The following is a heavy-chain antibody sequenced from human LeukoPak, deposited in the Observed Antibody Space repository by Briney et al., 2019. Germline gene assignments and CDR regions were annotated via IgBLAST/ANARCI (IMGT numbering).Heavy chain of an antibody. CDR2: ISTSGNTI. D-gene: IGHD3-10*01. V-gene: IGHV3-48*03. J-gene: IGHJ6*02. CDR3: VRVRHSGSFYGMDV. Sequence: GGSLRLSCAASGFTFSSYEMNWVRQAPGKGLEWVSYISTSGNTIYFADSVKGRCTISRDNAKNSLYLQMNSLRAEDTAVYYCVRVRHSGSFYGMDVWGQGPRSPSP. CDR1: GFTFSSYE.